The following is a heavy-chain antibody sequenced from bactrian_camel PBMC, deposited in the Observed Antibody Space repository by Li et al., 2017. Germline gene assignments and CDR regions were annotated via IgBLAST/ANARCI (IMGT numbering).Heavy chain of an antibody. Sequence: HVQLVESGGGSVQAGGHLTLSCVASGRPFRRGCMGWFRQYPGKEREAVARIQVPNGDTYYADSVKGRFTISQDNAKNTVTLQMNSLKPEDTAMYSCATVLQGTLCRWENFAYWGQGTQVTVS. D-gene: IGHD1*01. J-gene: IGHJ6*01. CDR2: IQVPNGDT. CDR1: GRPFRRGC. V-gene: IGHV3-2*01. CDR3: ATVLQGTLCRWENFAY.